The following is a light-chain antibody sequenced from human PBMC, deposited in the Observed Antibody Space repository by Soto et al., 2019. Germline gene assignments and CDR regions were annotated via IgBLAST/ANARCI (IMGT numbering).Light chain of an antibody. CDR1: QSVSSSY. V-gene: IGKV3-20*01. CDR2: RTS. J-gene: IGKJ1*01. CDR3: QQYDSSPRT. Sequence: EIVLTQSPGTLSLSPGERATLSCRASQSVSSSYLAWYQQKPGQAPRLLIYRTSNRATGIPDRFSGSGSGTDFTLTISRLEPEDVAVYWFQQYDSSPRTFGQGTKVEIK.